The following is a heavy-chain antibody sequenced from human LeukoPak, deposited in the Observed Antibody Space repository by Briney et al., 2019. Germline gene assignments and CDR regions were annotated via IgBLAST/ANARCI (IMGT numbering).Heavy chain of an antibody. CDR3: VISYAGHPFDY. CDR2: INHGGIT. CDR1: GGSFSGYY. V-gene: IGHV4-34*01. Sequence: SETLSLTCAVYGGSFSGYYWSWIRQPPGRGLEWIAEINHGGITNYNPSLKSRVTISVDTSKNQFSLKLTSVTAADTAIYYCVISYAGHPFDYWGQGTLVTVFS. J-gene: IGHJ4*02.